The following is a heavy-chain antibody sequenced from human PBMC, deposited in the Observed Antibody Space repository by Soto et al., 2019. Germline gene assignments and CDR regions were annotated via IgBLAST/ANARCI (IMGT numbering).Heavy chain of an antibody. CDR2: IIPIFGTA. V-gene: IGHV1-69*01. CDR3: ARTMTGYHYYYYGMDV. Sequence: QVQLVQSGAEVKKPGSSVKVSCKASGGTLSTYTISWVRQAPGQGLEWMGGIIPIFGTANYAQKFQGRVTITADESTSTAYMELSSLRSEDTAVYYCARTMTGYHYYYYGMDVWGQGTTVTVSS. J-gene: IGHJ6*02. CDR1: GGTLSTYT. D-gene: IGHD3-9*01.